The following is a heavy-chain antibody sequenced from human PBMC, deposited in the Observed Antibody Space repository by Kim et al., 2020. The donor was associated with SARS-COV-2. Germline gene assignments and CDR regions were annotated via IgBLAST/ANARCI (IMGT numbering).Heavy chain of an antibody. V-gene: IGHV6-1*01. J-gene: IGHJ6*02. CDR2: TYYRSKWFN. CDR1: GDSVSSNNAA. CDR3: ANGGSGLGGMNV. D-gene: IGHD3-16*01. Sequence: SQTLSLTCAISGDSVSSNNAAWNWIRQSPSRGLEWLGRTYYRSKWFNDYALSVKSRITINPDTSKNHFSLQLSSVTPEDTAVYYCANGGSGLGGMNVWGQETTVSVSS.